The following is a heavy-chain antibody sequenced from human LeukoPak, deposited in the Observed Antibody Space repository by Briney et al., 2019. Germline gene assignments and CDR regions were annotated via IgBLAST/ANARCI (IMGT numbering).Heavy chain of an antibody. D-gene: IGHD2-2*01. CDR2: ISSSSSYI. CDR1: GFTISSNY. V-gene: IGHV3-21*01. CDR3: ARDSCSSTSCYYFDY. Sequence: GGSLRLSCVASGFTISSNYMNWVRQAPGKGLEWVSSISSSSSYIYYADSVKGRFTISRDNAKNSLYLQMNSLRAEGTAVYYCARDSCSSTSCYYFDYWGQGTLVTVSS. J-gene: IGHJ4*02.